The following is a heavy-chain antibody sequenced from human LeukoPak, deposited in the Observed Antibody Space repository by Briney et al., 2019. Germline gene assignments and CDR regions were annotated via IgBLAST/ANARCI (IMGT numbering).Heavy chain of an antibody. Sequence: SETLSLTCTVSGGSISSSSYYWGWIRQPPGKGLEWIGSIYYSGSTYYNPSLKSRVTISVDTSKNQFSLKLSSVTAADTAVYYCAGHLWSRGWFDPWGQGTLVTVSS. CDR2: IYYSGST. V-gene: IGHV4-39*07. CDR1: GGSISSSSYY. CDR3: AGHLWSRGWFDP. D-gene: IGHD2-8*01. J-gene: IGHJ5*02.